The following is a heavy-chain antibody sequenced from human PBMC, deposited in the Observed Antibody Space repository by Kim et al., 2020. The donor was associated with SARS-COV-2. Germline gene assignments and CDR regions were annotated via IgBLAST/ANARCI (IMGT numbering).Heavy chain of an antibody. CDR1: DSSIGSYY. J-gene: IGHJ3*02. Sequence: SETLSLTCTVSDSSIGSYYWSWIRQPPGKGLEWIGYVSYSGDTSYNPSLKSRLSTSVDTSKNQFSLTLTSVTAADTAVYYCARASFTFTNAFDIWGQGT. CDR3: ARASFTFTNAFDI. CDR2: VSYSGDT. V-gene: IGHV4-59*08. D-gene: IGHD3-10*01.